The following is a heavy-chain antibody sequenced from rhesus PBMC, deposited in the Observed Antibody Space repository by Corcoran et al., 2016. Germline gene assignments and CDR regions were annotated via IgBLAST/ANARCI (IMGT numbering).Heavy chain of an antibody. J-gene: IGHJ4*01. CDR1: GGSISSSNW. CDR3: ARRYGDY. D-gene: IGHD5-24*01. CDR2: IYSNSEST. V-gene: IGHV4S12*01. Sequence: QVQLQESGPGLVKPSATLSLTCAVSGGSISSSNWWSWIRQPPGKGLEWIGGIYSNSESTNYNPSLKSRVTISKDTSKNQFSLKLSSVTAADTAVYYCARRYGDYWGQGVLVTVSS.